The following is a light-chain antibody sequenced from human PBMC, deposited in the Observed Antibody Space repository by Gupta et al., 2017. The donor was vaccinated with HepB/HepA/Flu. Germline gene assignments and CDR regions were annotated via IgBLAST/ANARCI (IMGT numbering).Light chain of an antibody. CDR1: NIGSNT. V-gene: IGLV3-21*02. CDR2: DDS. Sequence: SYVLTQPPSVSVAPGEPPSITCGGNNIGSNTVHWYLQRPGQAPVLVVYDDSDRPSGIPERFSGSNSGNTATLAISRVEAGDEADYYCQVWDSRRDHWVFGGGTKLTVL. CDR3: QVWDSRRDHWV. J-gene: IGLJ3*02.